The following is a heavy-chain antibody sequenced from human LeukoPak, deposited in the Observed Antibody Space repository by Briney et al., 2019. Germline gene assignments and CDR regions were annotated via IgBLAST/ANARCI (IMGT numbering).Heavy chain of an antibody. CDR1: GGSISSYY. D-gene: IGHD6-13*01. CDR3: ARLTYSSNWYYYYYYYYMDV. CDR2: IYTSGST. J-gene: IGHJ6*03. V-gene: IGHV4-4*09. Sequence: SETLSLTCTVSGGSISSYYWSWIRQPPGKGLEWIGYIYTSGSTNYNPSLKSRVTISVDTSKNQFSLKLSSVTAADTAVYYCARLTYSSNWYYYYYYYYMDVWGKGTTVTVSS.